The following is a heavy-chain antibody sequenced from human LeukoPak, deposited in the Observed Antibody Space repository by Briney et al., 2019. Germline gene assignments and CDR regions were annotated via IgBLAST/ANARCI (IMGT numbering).Heavy chain of an antibody. V-gene: IGHV4-34*01. CDR1: GGSFSGSY. CDR3: ARGWVSVAGTILYYFDY. D-gene: IGHD6-19*01. J-gene: IGHJ4*02. Sequence: SETLSLTCAVYGGSFSGSYWSWIRQPPGKGLEWIGEINHSGSTNYNPSLKSRVTISVDTSKNQFSLKLSSVPAADTAVYYCARGWVSVAGTILYYFDYWGQGTLVTVSS. CDR2: INHSGST.